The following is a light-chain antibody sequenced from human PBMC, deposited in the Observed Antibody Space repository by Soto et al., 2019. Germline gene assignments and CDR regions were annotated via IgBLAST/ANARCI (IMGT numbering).Light chain of an antibody. CDR2: KAS. CDR3: QQDNDSPWT. CDR1: QSISSW. V-gene: IGKV1-5*03. Sequence: DIQMTQYPSTLSASVGDRVTITCRASQSISSWLAWYQKKPGKVPKLLIYKASGLNSGVPSRFSGRGSGTEFTLTISRLYHDYFATYYWQQDNDSPWTFGQGTQVDI. J-gene: IGKJ1*01.